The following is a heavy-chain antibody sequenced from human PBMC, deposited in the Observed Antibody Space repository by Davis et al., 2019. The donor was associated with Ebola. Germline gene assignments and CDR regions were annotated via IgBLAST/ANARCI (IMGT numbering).Heavy chain of an antibody. CDR2: IYYSGST. D-gene: IGHD6-6*01. CDR3: ARHVAWAQLAPSRGTVDY. CDR1: GGSISSNSYY. V-gene: IGHV4-39*01. J-gene: IGHJ4*02. Sequence: MPGGSLRLSCTVSGGSISSNSYYWGWIRQPPGKGLEWIGSIYYSGSTYYNPSLKSRVTISVDTSKNQFSLKLSSVTAADTAVYYCARHVAWAQLAPSRGTVDYWGQGTLVTVSS.